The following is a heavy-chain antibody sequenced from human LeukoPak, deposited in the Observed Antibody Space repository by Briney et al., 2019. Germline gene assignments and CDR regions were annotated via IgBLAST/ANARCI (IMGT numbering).Heavy chain of an antibody. CDR2: IYYSGST. J-gene: IGHJ4*02. CDR1: GGSISSSSYY. V-gene: IGHV4-39*01. CDR3: ARRIRTTVTTNYFDY. Sequence: PSETLSLTCTVSGGSISSSSYYWGWIRQPPGKGLEWIGSIYYSGSTYYNPSLKSRVTISVDTSKNQFSLKLSSVTAADTAVYYCARRIRTTVTTNYFDYWGQGTLVTVSS. D-gene: IGHD4-17*01.